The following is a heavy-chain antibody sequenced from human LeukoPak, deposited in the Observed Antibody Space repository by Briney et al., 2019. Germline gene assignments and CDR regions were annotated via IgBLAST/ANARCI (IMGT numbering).Heavy chain of an antibody. D-gene: IGHD3-22*01. J-gene: IGHJ4*02. Sequence: SETLSLTCAVYGGSFGRYSWSWIRQSPGEGLEWIGEITQLGNTKYNPSLKSRVTMSVDASKNQFSLKLSSVTAADTAVYYCARVDSSGYYYNDYWGQGTLVTVSS. CDR3: ARVDSSGYYYNDY. CDR1: GGSFGRYS. CDR2: ITQLGNT. V-gene: IGHV4-34*01.